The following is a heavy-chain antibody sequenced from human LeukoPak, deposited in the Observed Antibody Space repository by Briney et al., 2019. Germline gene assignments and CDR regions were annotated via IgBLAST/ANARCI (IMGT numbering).Heavy chain of an antibody. Sequence: GGSLRLSCAASGFTFSSYGMHWVRQAPGKGLEWVAFIRYDGSNKYYADSVKGRFTTSRDNSKNTLYLQMNSLRAEDTAVYYCAGRITIFGVVIDQNYFDYWGQGTLVTVSS. CDR3: AGRITIFGVVIDQNYFDY. V-gene: IGHV3-30*02. CDR1: GFTFSSYG. D-gene: IGHD3-3*01. J-gene: IGHJ4*02. CDR2: IRYDGSNK.